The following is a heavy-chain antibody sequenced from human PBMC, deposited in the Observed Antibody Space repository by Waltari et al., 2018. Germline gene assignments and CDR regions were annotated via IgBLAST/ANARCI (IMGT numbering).Heavy chain of an antibody. CDR2: LFHSGNT. D-gene: IGHD1-26*01. CDR1: GYSISSGYY. J-gene: IGHJ4*02. Sequence: QVQLQESGPGLVEPSETLSLTCAVSGYSISSGYYWGWIRQPQGKGREWIVKLFHSGNTPSTPTLRSRVTISVDTSKNHFSLKLNSVTAADTAVYYCARKPIISGHYYYFDYWGQGTLVTVSS. V-gene: IGHV4-38-2*01. CDR3: ARKPIISGHYYYFDY.